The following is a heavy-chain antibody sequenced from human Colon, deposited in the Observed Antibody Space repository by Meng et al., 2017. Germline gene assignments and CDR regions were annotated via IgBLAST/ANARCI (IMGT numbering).Heavy chain of an antibody. J-gene: IGHJ5*02. Sequence: QVQLQQWGAGRLKPSETLSLTCAVYGGSFSGYFWSWIRQPPGKGLEWIGEINHSGSTNYNPSLKSRVTISVDTSKNQFSLKLSSVTAADTAVYYCARRVRGVISWFDPWGQGTLVTVSS. V-gene: IGHV4-34*01. CDR1: GGSFSGYF. D-gene: IGHD3-10*01. CDR2: INHSGST. CDR3: ARRVRGVISWFDP.